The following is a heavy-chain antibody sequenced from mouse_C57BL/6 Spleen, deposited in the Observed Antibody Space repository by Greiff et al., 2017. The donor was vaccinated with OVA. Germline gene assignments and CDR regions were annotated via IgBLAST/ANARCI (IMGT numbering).Heavy chain of an antibody. Sequence: EVMLVESGGGLVQPGGSLKLSCAASGFTFSDYYMYWVRQTPEKRLEWVAYISNGGGSTYYPDTVKGRFTISRDNAKNTLYLQMSRLKSEDTAMYYCARWLPSWYFDVWGTGTTVTVSS. V-gene: IGHV5-12*01. J-gene: IGHJ1*03. CDR3: ARWLPSWYFDV. CDR1: GFTFSDYY. D-gene: IGHD2-2*01. CDR2: ISNGGGST.